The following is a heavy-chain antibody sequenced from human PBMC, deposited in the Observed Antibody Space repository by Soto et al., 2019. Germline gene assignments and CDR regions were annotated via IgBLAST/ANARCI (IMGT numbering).Heavy chain of an antibody. CDR1: GFPFDNYA. J-gene: IGHJ4*02. CDR2: ISGGSPKE. Sequence: GGSLRLSCEASGFPFDNYAMSWVRQAPGKGLEWVSAISGGSPKEFYAESVKGRFTISRDNSKNTLFLEMNSLRADDAALYYCAKDFSRDSFSQKPSCGGGCYTLDSWGQGTQVTVSS. D-gene: IGHD2-21*02. V-gene: IGHV3-23*01. CDR3: AKDFSRDSFSQKPSCGGGCYTLDS.